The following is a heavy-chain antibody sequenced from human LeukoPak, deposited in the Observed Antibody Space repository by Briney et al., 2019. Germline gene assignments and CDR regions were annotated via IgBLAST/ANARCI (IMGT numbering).Heavy chain of an antibody. CDR2: INHSGST. D-gene: IGHD3-22*01. V-gene: IGHV4-34*01. J-gene: IGHJ3*02. Sequence: PSETLSLTCAVYGGSFSGYYWSWIRQPPGKGLEWIGEINHSGSTNYNPSLKSRVTISVDTSKNQFSLKLSSVTAADTAEYYCARGGDYYYDRRSAFDIWGQGTMVTVSS. CDR3: ARGGDYYYDRRSAFDI. CDR1: GGSFSGYY.